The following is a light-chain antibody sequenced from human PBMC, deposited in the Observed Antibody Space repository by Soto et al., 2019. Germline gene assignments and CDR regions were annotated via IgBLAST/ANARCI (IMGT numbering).Light chain of an antibody. V-gene: IGKV3-20*01. J-gene: IGKJ4*01. Sequence: EFVLTQSPGTLSFPPGERATLSCRASQTVRNNYLAWYQQKPGQAPRLLIYDASSRATGIPDRFSGGGSGTDFTLTISRLEAEDFAVYYCQQFSSYPLTFGGGTKVDIK. CDR1: QTVRNNY. CDR3: QQFSSYPLT. CDR2: DAS.